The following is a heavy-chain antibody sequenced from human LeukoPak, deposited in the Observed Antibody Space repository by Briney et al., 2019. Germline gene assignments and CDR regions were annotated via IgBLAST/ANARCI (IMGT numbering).Heavy chain of an antibody. Sequence: PGGSLRLSCAASGFTFSSYSMNWVRQAPGKGLEWVSSISSSSSYIYYADSVKGRFTISRDNAKNSLYLQMNSLGAEDTAVYYCARDTYDSSGYYNYYYYGMDVWGQGTTVTVSS. D-gene: IGHD3-22*01. CDR1: GFTFSSYS. J-gene: IGHJ6*02. CDR3: ARDTYDSSGYYNYYYYGMDV. V-gene: IGHV3-21*01. CDR2: ISSSSSYI.